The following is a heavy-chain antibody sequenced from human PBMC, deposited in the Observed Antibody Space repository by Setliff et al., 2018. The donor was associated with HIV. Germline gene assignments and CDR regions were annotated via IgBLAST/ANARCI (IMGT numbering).Heavy chain of an antibody. J-gene: IGHJ4*01. V-gene: IGHV1-8*02. D-gene: IGHD2-8*01. CDR1: GYTFVHFD. CDR2: MTPLTAST. CDR3: ARPPARANGVFDF. Sequence: ASVKVSCKTSGYTFVHFDIDWVRHAPGQGLEWIGWMTPLTASTGYSRKFQGRVTLTRDLSTGTAYMELNSLISNDTAVYYCARPPARANGVFDFWGQGSLVTVSS.